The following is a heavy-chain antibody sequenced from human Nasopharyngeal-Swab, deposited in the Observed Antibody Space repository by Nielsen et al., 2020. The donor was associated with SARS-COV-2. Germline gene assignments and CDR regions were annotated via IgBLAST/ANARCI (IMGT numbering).Heavy chain of an antibody. CDR2: IWYDGSKK. V-gene: IGHV3-33*01. D-gene: IGHD3-10*01. CDR1: GFTFKYG. CDR3: VSAGSIEY. J-gene: IGHJ4*02. Sequence: GESLKISCVASGFTFKYGMHWVRQAPGKGLEWVSVIWYDGSKKFYAESVKGRFSISRDESKNTVYLQMSSLRVEDTAVYYCVSAGSIEYWGPGTLVTVSS.